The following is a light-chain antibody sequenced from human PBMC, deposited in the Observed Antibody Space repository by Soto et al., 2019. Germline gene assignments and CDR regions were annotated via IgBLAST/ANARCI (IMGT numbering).Light chain of an antibody. J-gene: IGKJ1*01. Sequence: DIQMTQSPSTLSASVGDRVTITCRASQSISSWLAWYKQKPGKAPKLLIYKASSLESGVPSRFSGSGSGTEFTLTIRSLKPDDFATDYCQQYNSYRTFGQGTKVDIK. CDR3: QQYNSYRT. CDR1: QSISSW. CDR2: KAS. V-gene: IGKV1-5*03.